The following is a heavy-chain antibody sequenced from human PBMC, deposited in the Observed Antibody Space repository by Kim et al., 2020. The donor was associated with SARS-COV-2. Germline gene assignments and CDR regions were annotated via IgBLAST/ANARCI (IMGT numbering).Heavy chain of an antibody. D-gene: IGHD1-26*01. CDR2: IRSNGGST. J-gene: IGHJ4*02. V-gene: IGHV3-64*01. CDR1: GFTFSSYA. Sequence: GGSLRLSCAASGFTFSSYAMHWVRQAPGKGLEYVSAIRSNGGSTHYANSVKGRFTISRDNSRNTLYLQMDSLRAEDMAVYYCARVRQGGSGGYLDYCGQ. CDR3: ARVRQGGSGGYLDY.